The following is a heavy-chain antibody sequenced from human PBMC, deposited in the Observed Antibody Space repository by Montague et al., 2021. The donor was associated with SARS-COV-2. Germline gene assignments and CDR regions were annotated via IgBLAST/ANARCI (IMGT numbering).Heavy chain of an antibody. J-gene: IGHJ4*02. Sequence: ETLSLTCSVSGGSISDYYWNWIRQPPGKGLEWIGYIYYNTGNTXYNXSLQSRVTISLDASKNQFSLNLRSVTAADTALYFCARGTGYDYYFDCWGLGTLVTVSS. D-gene: IGHD5-12*01. CDR3: ARGTGYDYYFDC. CDR2: IYYNTGNT. V-gene: IGHV4-59*01. CDR1: GGSISDYY.